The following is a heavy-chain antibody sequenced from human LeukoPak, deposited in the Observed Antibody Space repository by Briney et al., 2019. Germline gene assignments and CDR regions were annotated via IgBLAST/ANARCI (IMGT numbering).Heavy chain of an antibody. CDR3: ARSISRLRLYFDY. D-gene: IGHD5-12*01. CDR2: IYYSGST. J-gene: IGHJ4*02. CDR1: GGSISSYH. Sequence: SETLSLTCTVSGGSISSYHWSWIRQPPGKGLEWIGYIYYSGSTNYNPSLKSRVTISVDTSKNQFSLKLSSVTAADTAVYYCARSISRLRLYFDYWGQGTLVTVSS. V-gene: IGHV4-59*01.